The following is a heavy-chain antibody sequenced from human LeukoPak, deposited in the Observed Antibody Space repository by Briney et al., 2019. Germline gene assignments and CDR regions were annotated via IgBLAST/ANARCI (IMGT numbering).Heavy chain of an antibody. D-gene: IGHD2/OR15-2a*01. CDR3: ARELKVGNTGYYFDY. J-gene: IGHJ4*02. Sequence: SETLSLTCTVSGGSISSYYWSWIRQPPGRGLEWIGYMYYSGSTNYNPSLKSRVTISVDTSKNQFSLKLNSVTAADTAVYFCARELKVGNTGYYFDYWGQGTLVTVSS. CDR2: MYYSGST. V-gene: IGHV4-59*01. CDR1: GGSISSYY.